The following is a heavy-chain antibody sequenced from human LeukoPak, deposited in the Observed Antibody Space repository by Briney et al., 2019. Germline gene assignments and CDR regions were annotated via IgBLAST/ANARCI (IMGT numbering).Heavy chain of an antibody. D-gene: IGHD4-17*01. Sequence: SETLSLTCTVSGGSISSSSYYWGWIRQPPGKGLEWIGSIYYSGSTYYNPSLKSRVTISVDTSKNQFSLKLSSVTAADTAVYYCARSGPTTVTTFDYWGQGTLVTVSS. CDR2: IYYSGST. CDR1: GGSISSSSYY. J-gene: IGHJ4*02. CDR3: ARSGPTTVTTFDY. V-gene: IGHV4-39*07.